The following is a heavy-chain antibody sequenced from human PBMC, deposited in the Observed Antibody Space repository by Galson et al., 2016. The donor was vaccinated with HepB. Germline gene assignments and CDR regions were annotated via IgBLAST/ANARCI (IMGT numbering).Heavy chain of an antibody. D-gene: IGHD3-9*01. CDR1: GYTFNDYF. CDR2: LKPSSGGT. V-gene: IGHV1-2*06. J-gene: IGHJ3*02. Sequence: SVKVSCKASGYTFNDYFVHWVRQAPGQGPEWMGRLKPSSGGTMYSQKFQGRVTMYKDASMNTAYMELSRLSSDDTALYYCARESALSGDSSEIFDIWGHGTRVTVSS. CDR3: ARESALSGDSSEIFDI.